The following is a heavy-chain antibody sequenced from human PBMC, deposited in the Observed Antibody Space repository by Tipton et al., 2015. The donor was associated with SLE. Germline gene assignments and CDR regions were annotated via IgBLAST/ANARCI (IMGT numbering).Heavy chain of an antibody. Sequence: SLRLSCAASGFTFDDYTMHWVRQAPGKGLEWVSLISWDGGSTYYADSVKGRFTISRDNAKNSLYLQMNSLRAEDTAVYYCATDYDILTGYGDYWGQGTPVTVSS. CDR1: GFTFDDYT. CDR3: ATDYDILTGYGDY. J-gene: IGHJ4*02. CDR2: ISWDGGST. D-gene: IGHD3-9*01. V-gene: IGHV3-43*01.